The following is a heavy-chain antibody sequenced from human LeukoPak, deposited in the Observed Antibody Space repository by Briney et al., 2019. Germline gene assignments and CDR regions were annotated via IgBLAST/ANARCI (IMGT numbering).Heavy chain of an antibody. CDR3: ARVGGTNYYYYGMDV. V-gene: IGHV4-39*07. Sequence: PSETLSLTCTVSGGSISGSSYYWGWIRQPPGKGLEWIGSIYYSGSTYYNPSLKSRVTISVDTSKNQFSLKLNSLTAADTAMYYCARVGGTNYYYYGMDVWGQGTTVTVSS. J-gene: IGHJ6*02. CDR1: GGSISGSSYY. CDR2: IYYSGST.